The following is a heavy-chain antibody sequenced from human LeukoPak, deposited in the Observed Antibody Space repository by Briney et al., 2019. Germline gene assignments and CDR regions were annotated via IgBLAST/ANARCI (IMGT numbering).Heavy chain of an antibody. CDR1: GGSFSGYY. V-gene: IGHV4-34*01. J-gene: IGHJ4*02. CDR2: INHSGSI. D-gene: IGHD3-3*01. CDR3: ARRGYYRSVFDY. Sequence: SETLSLTCAVYGGSFSGYYWSWIRQPPGKGLEWIGEINHSGSINYNPSLKSRVTISVDTSKNQFSLKLSSMTAADTAVYYCARRGYYRSVFDYWGQGTLVTVSS.